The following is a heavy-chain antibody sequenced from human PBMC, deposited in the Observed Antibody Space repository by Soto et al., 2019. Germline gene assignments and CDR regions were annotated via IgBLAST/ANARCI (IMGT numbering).Heavy chain of an antibody. CDR1: GGSISSSSYY. J-gene: IGHJ4*02. V-gene: IGHV4-39*01. D-gene: IGHD5-18*01. CDR3: ARHSAYRRIQLWSPFDY. Sequence: SETLSLTCTVSGGSISSSSYYWGWIRQPPGKGLEWIGSIYYSGSTYYNPSLKSRVTISVDTSKNQFSLKLSSVTAADTAVYYCARHSAYRRIQLWSPFDYWGQGTLVTVSS. CDR2: IYYSGST.